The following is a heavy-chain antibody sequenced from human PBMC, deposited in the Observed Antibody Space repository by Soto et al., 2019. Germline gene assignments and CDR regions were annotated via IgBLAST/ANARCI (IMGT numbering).Heavy chain of an antibody. D-gene: IGHD3-10*01. CDR1: GFTFSSYA. CDR3: ARDLSPRKYYYGSGTLSY. V-gene: IGHV3-33*08. Sequence: PGGSLRLSCAASGFTFSSYAMSWVRQAPGKGLEWVAVIWYDGSNKYYADSVKGRFTISRDNSKNTLYLQMNSLRAEDTAVYYSARDLSPRKYYYGSGTLSYWGQGTLVTVSS. J-gene: IGHJ4*02. CDR2: IWYDGSNK.